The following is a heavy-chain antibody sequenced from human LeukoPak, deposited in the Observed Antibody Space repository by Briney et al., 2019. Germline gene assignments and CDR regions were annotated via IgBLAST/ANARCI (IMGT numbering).Heavy chain of an antibody. Sequence: SVKVSCKASGGTFSSYAISWVRQAPGQGLEWMGRIIPILGIANYAQKFQGRVTITADKSTSTAYMELSSLRSEDTAVYYCARGGSGSQHAFDIWGQGTMVTVSS. CDR3: ARGGSGSQHAFDI. J-gene: IGHJ3*02. V-gene: IGHV1-69*04. D-gene: IGHD3-10*01. CDR2: IIPILGIA. CDR1: GGTFSSYA.